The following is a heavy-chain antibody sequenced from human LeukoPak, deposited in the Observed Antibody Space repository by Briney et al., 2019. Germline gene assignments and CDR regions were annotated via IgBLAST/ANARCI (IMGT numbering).Heavy chain of an antibody. Sequence: GGSLRLSCAASGFTFSSYGMSWVRQAPGKGLEWVSGISGSGDSTFYAGSVKGRFTISRDNSKNTLYVHMNSLRAEDTAVYYCAKGHYYASGTYSHYYYYYSTDVWGKGTTVTVSS. CDR3: AKGHYYASGTYSHYYYYYSTDV. V-gene: IGHV3-23*01. D-gene: IGHD3-10*01. CDR2: ISGSGDST. J-gene: IGHJ6*03. CDR1: GFTFSSYG.